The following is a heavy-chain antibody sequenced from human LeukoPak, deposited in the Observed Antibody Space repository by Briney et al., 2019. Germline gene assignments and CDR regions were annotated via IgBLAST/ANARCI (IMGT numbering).Heavy chain of an antibody. J-gene: IGHJ5*02. D-gene: IGHD4-17*01. Sequence: PGGSLRLSCAASGFTFSSYAMSWVRQAPGKGLEWVSAISGSGGSTYYADSVKGRFTISRDNSKNTLYLQMNSLRAEDTAVYYCARTYGDYEDNWFDPWGQGTLVTVSS. V-gene: IGHV3-23*01. CDR1: GFTFSSYA. CDR3: ARTYGDYEDNWFDP. CDR2: ISGSGGST.